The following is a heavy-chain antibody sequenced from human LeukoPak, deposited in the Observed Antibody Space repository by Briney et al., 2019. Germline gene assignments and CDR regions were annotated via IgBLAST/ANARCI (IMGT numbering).Heavy chain of an antibody. CDR2: IRYDGSNE. D-gene: IGHD3-22*01. Sequence: GGSLRLSCAASGFSFNNYWMHWVRQAPGKGLEWVAFIRYDGSNEYYADSVKGRFTISRDNSKNTLYLQMNSLRTEDTAVYYCARGLYYYDSSGYPDWGQGTLVTVSS. V-gene: IGHV3-30*02. CDR1: GFSFNNYW. J-gene: IGHJ4*02. CDR3: ARGLYYYDSSGYPD.